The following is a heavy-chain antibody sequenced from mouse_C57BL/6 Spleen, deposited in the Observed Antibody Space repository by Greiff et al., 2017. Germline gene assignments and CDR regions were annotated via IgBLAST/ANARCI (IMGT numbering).Heavy chain of an antibody. CDR2: IWSGGST. J-gene: IGHJ3*01. CDR3: ARMGDGAY. Sequence: QVQLQQSGPGLVQPSQSLSITCTVSGFSLTSYGVHWVRQSPGKGLEWLGVIWSGGSTDYNAAFISRLSISKDNSKSQVFFKMNSLQADDTAIYYCARMGDGAYWGQGTLVTVSA. V-gene: IGHV2-2*01. CDR1: GFSLTSYG.